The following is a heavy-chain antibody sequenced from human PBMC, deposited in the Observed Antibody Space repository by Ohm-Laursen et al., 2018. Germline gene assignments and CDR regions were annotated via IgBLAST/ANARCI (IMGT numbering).Heavy chain of an antibody. CDR1: GFTFDDYA. V-gene: IGHV3-9*01. CDR3: VKDRAAMVTGNFDY. Sequence: SLRLSCTASGFTFDDYAMHWVRQAPGKGLEWVSGISWNSGSIGYADSVKGRFTISRDYAKNSLYLQMNSLRTEDTALYYCVKDRAAMVTGNFDYWGQGTLLTVSS. D-gene: IGHD5-18*01. J-gene: IGHJ4*02. CDR2: ISWNSGSI.